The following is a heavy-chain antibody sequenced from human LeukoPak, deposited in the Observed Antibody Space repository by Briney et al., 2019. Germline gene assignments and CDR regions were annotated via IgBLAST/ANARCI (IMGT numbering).Heavy chain of an antibody. J-gene: IGHJ3*02. D-gene: IGHD6-19*01. CDR1: GFTVSSNY. CDR3: ARERARGSSGWPRAFDI. Sequence: GGSLRLSCAASGFTVSSNYMSWVRQAPGKGLEWVSVIYSGGSTYYADSVKGRFTISRDNSKNTLYLQMNSLRAEDTAVYYCARERARGSSGWPRAFDIWGQGTMVTVSS. CDR2: IYSGGST. V-gene: IGHV3-53*01.